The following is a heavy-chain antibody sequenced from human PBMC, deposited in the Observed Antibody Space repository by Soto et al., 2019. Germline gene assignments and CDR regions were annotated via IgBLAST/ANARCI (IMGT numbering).Heavy chain of an antibody. D-gene: IGHD1-20*01. Sequence: QVQLQQWGAGLLKPSETLSLTCAVYGGSFSGYYWSWIRQPPGKGLEWIGEINHSGSTNYNPSLKSRVTISVDTSKNQFSLKLSSVTAADTAVYYCARQITAGYYYYGMDVWGQGTTVTVSS. V-gene: IGHV4-34*01. CDR1: GGSFSGYY. CDR2: INHSGST. J-gene: IGHJ6*02. CDR3: ARQITAGYYYYGMDV.